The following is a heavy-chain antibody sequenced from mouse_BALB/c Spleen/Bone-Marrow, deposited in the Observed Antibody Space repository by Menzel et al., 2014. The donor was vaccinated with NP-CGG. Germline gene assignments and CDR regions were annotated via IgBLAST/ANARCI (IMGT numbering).Heavy chain of an antibody. CDR2: ISTYSGNT. CDR3: ARNFYGSSYFDY. Sequence: VNVVDSGPELVRPGVSVKLSCKGSGYTFTAYAMHWVKQSHAKSLEWIGLISTYSGNTHYNQNFKGKATMTVDKSSSTAYMELARLTSEDSAIYYCARNFYGSSYFDYWGQGTTLTVSS. V-gene: IGHV1-67*01. D-gene: IGHD1-1*01. J-gene: IGHJ2*01. CDR1: GYTFTAYA.